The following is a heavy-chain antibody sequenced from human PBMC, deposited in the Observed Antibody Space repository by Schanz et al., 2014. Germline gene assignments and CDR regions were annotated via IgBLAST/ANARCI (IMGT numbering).Heavy chain of an antibody. CDR3: AKDQLANYRCSGYNWFDP. CDR1: G. V-gene: IGHV3-30*02. J-gene: IGHJ5*02. CDR2: IRFDGSDK. D-gene: IGHD1-1*01. Sequence: GVHWVRRAPGKGLEWVPFIRFDGSDKYYADSVKGRFSVSRDNSKNTLYLQMNSLRADDTAVYYCAKDQLANYRCSGYNWFDPWGQGTLVTVSS.